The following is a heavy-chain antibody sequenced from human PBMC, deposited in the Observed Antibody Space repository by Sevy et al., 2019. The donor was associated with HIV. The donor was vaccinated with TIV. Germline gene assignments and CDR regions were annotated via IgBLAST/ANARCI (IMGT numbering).Heavy chain of an antibody. Sequence: GESLKISCKGSGYSFTSYWIGWVRQMPGKGLEWMGIIYPGDSDTRYSPSFQGQVTISADKSISTAYLQWSSLKASDTAMYYCARRRYYDSSGYYLDYWGQRTLVTVSS. V-gene: IGHV5-51*01. CDR2: IYPGDSDT. D-gene: IGHD3-22*01. CDR1: GYSFTSYW. CDR3: ARRRYYDSSGYYLDY. J-gene: IGHJ4*02.